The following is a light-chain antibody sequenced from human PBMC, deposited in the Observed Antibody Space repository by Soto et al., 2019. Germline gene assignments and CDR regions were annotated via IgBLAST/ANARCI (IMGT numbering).Light chain of an antibody. CDR1: QSVSNN. CDR3: QQYNNWART. J-gene: IGKJ5*01. V-gene: IGKV3-15*01. CDR2: GAS. Sequence: EIVMTQSPATLSVSPGERATLSCRASQSVSNNLAWYQQKPGQAPRLLIYGASTRATGIPARFSGSGSGTEFTLTISSLQSEDFAVYYCQQYNNWARTFGQGTRLEIK.